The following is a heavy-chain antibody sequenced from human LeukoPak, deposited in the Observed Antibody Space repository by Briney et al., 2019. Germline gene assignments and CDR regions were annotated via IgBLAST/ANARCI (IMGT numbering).Heavy chain of an antibody. CDR1: GYTFTNYY. D-gene: IGHD5-24*01. Sequence: ASVKVSCKASGYTFTNYYLHWVRQAPGQGLEWMGLINPRGGSTSYGQKFQGRVTMTRDTSTSTVYMELSSLRSEDTAVYYCARDSGRDGYNPEFGYWGQGTLVTVSS. J-gene: IGHJ4*02. V-gene: IGHV1-46*01. CDR2: INPRGGST. CDR3: ARDSGRDGYNPEFGY.